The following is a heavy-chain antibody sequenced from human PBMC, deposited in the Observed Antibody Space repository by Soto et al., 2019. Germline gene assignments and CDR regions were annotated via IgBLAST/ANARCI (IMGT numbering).Heavy chain of an antibody. V-gene: IGHV4-30-2*01. CDR2: IYHSGST. CDR3: ARVPDR. Sequence: SETQSLTSAVSDGSISSGGYSWSWIRQPPGKGLEWIGYIYHSGSTYYNPSLKSRVTISVDRSKNQFSLKLSSVTAEDTAVYYCARVPDRWGQGTLVTVSS. CDR1: DGSISSGGYS. D-gene: IGHD2-2*01. J-gene: IGHJ4*02.